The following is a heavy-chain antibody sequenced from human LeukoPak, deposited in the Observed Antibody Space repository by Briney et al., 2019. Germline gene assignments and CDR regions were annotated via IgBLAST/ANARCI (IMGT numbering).Heavy chain of an antibody. CDR1: GYRFTNYW. V-gene: IGHV5-10-1*01. Sequence: GESLKISCKGSGYRFTNYWISWVRQMPGKGLEWMVRIDPTDSYSNYSPSLKGHVTISADKSISTAYLQWSNLEASDTGMYYCARLLVGGLDYFDYWGQGTLVTVFS. CDR3: ARLLVGGLDYFDY. CDR2: IDPTDSYS. D-gene: IGHD2-15*01. J-gene: IGHJ4*02.